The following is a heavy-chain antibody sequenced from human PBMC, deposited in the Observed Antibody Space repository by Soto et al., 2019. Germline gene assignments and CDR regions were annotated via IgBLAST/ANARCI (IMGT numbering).Heavy chain of an antibody. CDR3: AIITVTRYFDY. CDR2: ISGSGGST. Sequence: EVQLLESGGGLVQPGGSLRLSCAASGFTFSSYAMSWVRQAPGKGLEWVSAISGSGGSTYYADSLKGLFTISRDNSKNTLYLKMNRLRAEDTAVYYCAIITVTRYFDYWGQGTLVTVSS. J-gene: IGHJ4*02. CDR1: GFTFSSYA. D-gene: IGHD4-17*01. V-gene: IGHV3-23*01.